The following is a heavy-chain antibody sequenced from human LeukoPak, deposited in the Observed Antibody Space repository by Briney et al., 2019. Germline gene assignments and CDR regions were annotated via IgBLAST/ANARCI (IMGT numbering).Heavy chain of an antibody. CDR1: GYTFTGYY. V-gene: IGHV1-69*13. CDR2: IIPIFGTA. Sequence: GASVKVSCKASGYTFTGYYMHWVRQAPGQGLEWMGGIIPIFGTANYAQKFQGRVTITADESTSTAYMELSSLRSEDTAVYYCARGIQLWPRDAFDIWGQGTMVTVSS. CDR3: ARGIQLWPRDAFDI. D-gene: IGHD5-18*01. J-gene: IGHJ3*02.